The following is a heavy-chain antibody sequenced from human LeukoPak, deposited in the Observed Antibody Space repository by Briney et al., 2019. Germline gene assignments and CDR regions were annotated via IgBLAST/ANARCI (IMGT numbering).Heavy chain of an antibody. Sequence: GGSLRLSCAASGFVFSTYAMHWVRQAPGKGLEWVAVILYDGTNQYYADSVKGRFTISRDNSRNTLYLQMNSLKVEDTAVYYCARDFRDYRDYVAYFDSWGQGALVTVSS. V-gene: IGHV3-30-3*01. D-gene: IGHD4-17*01. CDR1: GFVFSTYA. CDR3: ARDFRDYRDYVAYFDS. J-gene: IGHJ4*02. CDR2: ILYDGTNQ.